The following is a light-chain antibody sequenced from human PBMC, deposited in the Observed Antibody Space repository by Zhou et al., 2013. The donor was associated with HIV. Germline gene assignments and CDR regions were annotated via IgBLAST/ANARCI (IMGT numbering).Light chain of an antibody. CDR1: QSVGTN. CDR2: GAS. V-gene: IGKV3D-15*01. Sequence: EIVMTQSPGTLSVSPGERATLSCRASQSVGTNLAWYQQKTGQAPRLLIYGASMRATGIPDRFSGSGSGTDFTLAIGRLEPEDFAVYYCQHYDDSSGYTFGQGTRLEIK. J-gene: IGKJ2*01. CDR3: QHYDDSSGYT.